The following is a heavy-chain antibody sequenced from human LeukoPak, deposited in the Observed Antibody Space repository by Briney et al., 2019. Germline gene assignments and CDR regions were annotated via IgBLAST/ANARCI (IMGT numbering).Heavy chain of an antibody. D-gene: IGHD5-12*01. Sequence: PSETLSLTCTVSGYSISSGYYWSWIRQPPGKGLEWIGEIYHNGNTNYNPSLKSRVTISVDTSNNHFSLKLSSVTAADTAVYYCARLDISTTWYAFDYWGQGTLVTVSS. CDR1: GYSISSGYY. CDR2: IYHNGNT. J-gene: IGHJ4*02. CDR3: ARLDISTTWYAFDY. V-gene: IGHV4-38-2*02.